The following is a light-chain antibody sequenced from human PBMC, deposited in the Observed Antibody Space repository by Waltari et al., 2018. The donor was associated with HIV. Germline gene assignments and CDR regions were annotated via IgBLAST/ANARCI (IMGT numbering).Light chain of an antibody. CDR1: ALPKKF. CDR3: YSTDNSGTHIRV. V-gene: IGLV3-10*01. J-gene: IGLJ2*01. CDR2: EDS. Sequence: SYELTQPPSVSVSPGQTARITFSGDALPKKFAYWSQQKSGQAPVLVIYEDSKRPSGIPQRFSGSSSGTMATLTISGAQVADEADYYCYSTDNSGTHIRVFGGGTKLTVL.